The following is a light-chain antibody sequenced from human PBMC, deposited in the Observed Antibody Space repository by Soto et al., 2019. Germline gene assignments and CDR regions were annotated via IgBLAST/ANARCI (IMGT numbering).Light chain of an antibody. CDR1: QSVSSSY. Sequence: EIVLTQSPGTLSLSPGERATLSCRASQSVSSSYLAWYQQKPGQPPRLLIYGASSRATGIPDRFSGSGSGTDFTLTISRLEPEDFAVYYCQQYGSSTVAFGQGTRLEI. CDR3: QQYGSSTVA. J-gene: IGKJ5*01. CDR2: GAS. V-gene: IGKV3-20*01.